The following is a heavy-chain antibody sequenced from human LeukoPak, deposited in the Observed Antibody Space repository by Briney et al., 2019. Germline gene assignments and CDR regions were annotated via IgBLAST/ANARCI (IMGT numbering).Heavy chain of an antibody. J-gene: IGHJ4*02. CDR2: INHSGSN. CDR1: GGSFSGYY. CDR3: ARWVIYDSSGYYFDY. Sequence: PAETLSLTCAVYGGSFSGYYWSWIRQPPGKGLEWMGEINHSGSNNYNPSLKSRVTITVDPYKNQFSLKLSAVAAADRAVYYCARWVIYDSSGYYFDYWGQGTLVTVSS. D-gene: IGHD3-22*01. V-gene: IGHV4-34*01.